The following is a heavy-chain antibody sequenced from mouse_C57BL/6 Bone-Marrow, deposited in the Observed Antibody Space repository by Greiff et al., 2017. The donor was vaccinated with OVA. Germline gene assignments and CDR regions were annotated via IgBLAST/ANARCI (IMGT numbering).Heavy chain of an antibody. CDR3: VRDGNYGSYFDY. CDR2: IRSKSSNYAT. D-gene: IGHD1-1*01. CDR1: GFTFNTYA. J-gene: IGHJ2*01. Sequence: DVMLVESGGGLVQPKGSLKLSCAASGFTFNTYAMHWVRQAPGKGLEWVARIRSKSSNYATYYADSVKDRFTISRDDSQSMLYLQMNNLKTEDTAMYYCVRDGNYGSYFDYWGQGTTLTVSS. V-gene: IGHV10-3*01.